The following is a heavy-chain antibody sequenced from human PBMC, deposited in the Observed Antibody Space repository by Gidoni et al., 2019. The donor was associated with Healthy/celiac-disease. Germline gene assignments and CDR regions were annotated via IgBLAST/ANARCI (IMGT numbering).Heavy chain of an antibody. CDR2: IKSKADGGTT. CDR1: GFTFSNAW. J-gene: IGHJ3*02. Sequence: EVQLVESGGGLVKPGGSLRLSCAASGFTFSNAWMSGVRQAPGKGLELVGRIKSKADGGTTDYAAPVKGRFTISRDDSKNTLYLQMNSLKTEDTAVYYCTTFDIVVVPAAMGAFDIWGQGTMVTVSS. D-gene: IGHD2-2*01. CDR3: TTFDIVVVPAAMGAFDI. V-gene: IGHV3-15*01.